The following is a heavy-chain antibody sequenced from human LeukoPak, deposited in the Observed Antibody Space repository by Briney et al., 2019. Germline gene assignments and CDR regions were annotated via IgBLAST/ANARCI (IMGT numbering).Heavy chain of an antibody. V-gene: IGHV4-30-4*01. CDR2: IYYSGTT. J-gene: IGHJ4*02. D-gene: IGHD2-21*02. CDR1: GGSISSGDSF. CDR3: ARAPPPYMVTE. Sequence: SQTLSLTCNVSGGSISSGDSFWSWIRQPPGKGLEWIGCIYYSGTTYYNPSLKSRVTMSVDTSKNQFSLKLSSVTAADPAVYYCARAPPPYMVTEWGQGTLVTVSS.